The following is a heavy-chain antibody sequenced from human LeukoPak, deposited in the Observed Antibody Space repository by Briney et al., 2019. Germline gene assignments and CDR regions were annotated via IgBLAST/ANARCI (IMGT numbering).Heavy chain of an antibody. CDR1: GGSFSGYY. V-gene: IGHV4-34*01. Sequence: PSETLSLTCAVYGGSFSGYYWSWIRQPPGKGLECIGEINHSGSTNYNPSLKSRVTISVDTSKNQFSLKLSSVTAADTAVYYCARLHRGVAAAGTGYYFDYWGQGTLVTVSS. CDR2: INHSGST. J-gene: IGHJ4*02. CDR3: ARLHRGVAAAGTGYYFDY. D-gene: IGHD6-13*01.